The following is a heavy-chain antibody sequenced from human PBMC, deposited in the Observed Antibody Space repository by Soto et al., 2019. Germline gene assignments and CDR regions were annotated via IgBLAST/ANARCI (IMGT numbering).Heavy chain of an antibody. CDR1: GYSFTNYG. CDR2: ISYNGNT. D-gene: IGHD3-22*01. Sequence: GAAVQVSCKASGYSFTNYGITWVRQAPGQGLEWMGWISYNGNTNYAQNLQGRVTMTTDTSTNTAYMELRGLSSDDTAVYYCARVEDYFDSSGYNHWGQGTLVTVSS. CDR3: ARVEDYFDSSGYNH. V-gene: IGHV1-18*04. J-gene: IGHJ5*02.